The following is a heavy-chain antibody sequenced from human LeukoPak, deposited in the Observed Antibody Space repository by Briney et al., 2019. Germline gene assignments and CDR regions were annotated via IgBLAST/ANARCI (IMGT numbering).Heavy chain of an antibody. CDR2: IYYSGSTFYGEST. V-gene: IGHV4-39*01. CDR3: ARHPRHLWFGEGMWAFDI. Sequence: SETLSLTCTVSGGSISSISYYWVWIRQSPGKRLEWIGNIYYSGSTFYGESTYYNPSLKSRVTISVDTSKNQFSLKLSSVTAADTAVYYCARHPRHLWFGEGMWAFDIWGQGTMVTVSS. J-gene: IGHJ3*02. D-gene: IGHD3-10*01. CDR1: GGSISSISYY.